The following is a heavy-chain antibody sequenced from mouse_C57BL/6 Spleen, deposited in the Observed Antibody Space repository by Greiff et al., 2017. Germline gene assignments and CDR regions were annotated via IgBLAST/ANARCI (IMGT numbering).Heavy chain of an antibody. CDR1: GFNIKDYY. J-gene: IGHJ4*01. CDR3: APYDYDEGDYYAMDY. CDR2: IDPEDGET. Sequence: EVKVEESGAELVKPGASVKLSCTASGFNIKDYYMHWVKQRTEQGLECIGRIDPEDGETKYAPKFQGKATITADTSSNTAYLQLSSLTSEDTAVYYCAPYDYDEGDYYAMDYWGQGTSVTVSS. V-gene: IGHV14-2*01. D-gene: IGHD2-4*01.